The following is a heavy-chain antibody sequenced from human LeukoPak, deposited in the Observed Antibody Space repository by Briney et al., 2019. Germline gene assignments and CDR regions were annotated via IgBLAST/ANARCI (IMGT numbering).Heavy chain of an antibody. V-gene: IGHV3-9*01. D-gene: IGHD6-19*01. CDR1: GFTFNNFA. CDR3: AKVRGTYSSGYLFDY. Sequence: GRSLRLSCAASGFTFNNFAMHWVRQAPGKGLEWLSIISWNSGYIGYADSVKGRFTISRDNAKKSLDLQMNSLRAEDTAFYYCAKVRGTYSSGYLFDYWGQGTLVTVSS. CDR2: ISWNSGYI. J-gene: IGHJ4*02.